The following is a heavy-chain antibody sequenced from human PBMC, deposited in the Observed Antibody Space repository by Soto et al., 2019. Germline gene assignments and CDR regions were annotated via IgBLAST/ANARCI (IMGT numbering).Heavy chain of an antibody. Sequence: SETLSLTCTVSGGSISSSSYYWGWIRQPPGKGLEWIGSIYYSGSTYYNPSLKSRVTISVDTSKNQFSLKLSSVTAADTAVYYCEAGGSSPSNYYYYGMDVWGQGTTVTVSS. D-gene: IGHD6-6*01. J-gene: IGHJ6*02. CDR2: IYYSGST. CDR3: EAGGSSPSNYYYYGMDV. V-gene: IGHV4-39*01. CDR1: GGSISSSSYY.